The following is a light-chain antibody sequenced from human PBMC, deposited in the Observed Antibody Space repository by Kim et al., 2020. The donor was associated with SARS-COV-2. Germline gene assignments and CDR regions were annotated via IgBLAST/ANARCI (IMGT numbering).Light chain of an antibody. V-gene: IGKV3-20*01. Sequence: EIVLTQSPGTLSLSPGESVTLSCRASQAFSSSYLAWYQQKPGQAPRLLIYGATGRATGIPDRFSGSGSGTDFTLTISRLEPEDFAVYFCHQYGNSPYTFGQGTKLEI. CDR1: QAFSSSY. CDR3: HQYGNSPYT. J-gene: IGKJ2*01. CDR2: GAT.